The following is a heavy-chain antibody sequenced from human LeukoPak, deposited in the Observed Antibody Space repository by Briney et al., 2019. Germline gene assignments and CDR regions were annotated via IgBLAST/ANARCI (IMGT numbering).Heavy chain of an antibody. Sequence: ASEKVSCKASGGTFSSYAISWVRQAPGQGLEWMGGIIPIFGTANYAQRFQGRVTITADESTSTAYMELSSLRSEDTAVYYCARDPIGSRWPYYLDYWGQGTLVTVSS. D-gene: IGHD6-13*01. J-gene: IGHJ4*02. CDR2: IIPIFGTA. V-gene: IGHV1-69*13. CDR3: ARDPIGSRWPYYLDY. CDR1: GGTFSSYA.